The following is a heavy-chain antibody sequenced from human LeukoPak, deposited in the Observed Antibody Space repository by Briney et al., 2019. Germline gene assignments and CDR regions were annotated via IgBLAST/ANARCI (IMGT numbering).Heavy chain of an antibody. V-gene: IGHV3-21*01. D-gene: IGHD2-2*01. CDR3: ARDPGIVVVPAANTPDY. Sequence: PGGSLRLSCAASGFTFSSYSMNWVRQAPGKGLEWVSSISSSSSYIYYADSVKGRFTISRDNAKNSLYLQMNSLRAEDTAVYYCARDPGIVVVPAANTPDYWGQGTLVTVSS. CDR2: ISSSSSYI. J-gene: IGHJ4*02. CDR1: GFTFSSYS.